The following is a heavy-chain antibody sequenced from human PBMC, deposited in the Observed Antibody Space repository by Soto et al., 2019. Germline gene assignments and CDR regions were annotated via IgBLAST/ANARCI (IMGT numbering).Heavy chain of an antibody. CDR1: GASISNYY. V-gene: IGHV4-34*01. CDR2: INHRGSS. D-gene: IGHD1-26*01. Sequence: SETLSLTCAVYGASISNYYWTWIRQTPGQGLEWIGEINHRGSSNYNPSLKSRVTISRDTSKNQLSLKLTSVTAADTAVYYCATVLPSLEIVGASTVADYWGQGTPVTV. CDR3: ATVLPSLEIVGASTVADY. J-gene: IGHJ4*02.